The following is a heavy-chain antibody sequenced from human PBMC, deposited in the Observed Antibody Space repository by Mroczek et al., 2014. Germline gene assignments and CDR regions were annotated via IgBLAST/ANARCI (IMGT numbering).Heavy chain of an antibody. D-gene: IGHD6-13*01. J-gene: IGHJ6*02. V-gene: IGHV4-59*01. CDR2: IYYSGST. CDR3: ARDSPGIPFYYGMDV. CDR1: GGSISSYY. Sequence: QVQLQESGPGLVKPSETLSLTCTVSGGSISSYYWSWIRQPPGKGLEWIGYIYYSGSTNYNPSLKSRVTISVDTSKNQFSLKLSSVTAADTAVYYCARDSPGIPFYYGMDVWGQGTTVTVSS.